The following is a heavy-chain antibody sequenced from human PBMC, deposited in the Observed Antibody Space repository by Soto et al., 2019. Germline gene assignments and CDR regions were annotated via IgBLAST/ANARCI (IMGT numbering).Heavy chain of an antibody. CDR2: IIPIFGTA. CDR1: GGTFSSYA. Sequence: SVKVSCKASGGTFSSYAISWLRQAPGQGLEWMGGIIPIFGTANYAQKFQGRVTITADESTSTAYMELSSLRSEDTAVYYCARDRWYSSSSAYYYYGMDVWGQGTTVTVSS. V-gene: IGHV1-69*13. CDR3: ARDRWYSSSSAYYYYGMDV. D-gene: IGHD6-6*01. J-gene: IGHJ6*02.